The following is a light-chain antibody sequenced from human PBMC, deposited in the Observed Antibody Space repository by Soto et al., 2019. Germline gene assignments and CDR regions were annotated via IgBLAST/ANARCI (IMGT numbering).Light chain of an antibody. CDR3: QTWGTGYWV. J-gene: IGLJ3*02. CDR2: LNSDGSH. V-gene: IGLV4-69*01. CDR1: SGYSSYA. Sequence: QPVLTQSPSASASLGASVKLTCTVSSGYSSYAIAWHQQQPKKGPRYLMRLNSDGSHSKGDGIPDRFSGSSSGAERYLTISSLQSEDEADYYCQTWGTGYWVFGGGTKLTVL.